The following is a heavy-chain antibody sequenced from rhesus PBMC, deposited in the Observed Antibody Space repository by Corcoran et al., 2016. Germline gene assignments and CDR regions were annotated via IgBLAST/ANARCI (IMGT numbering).Heavy chain of an antibody. V-gene: IGHV4-173*01. J-gene: IGHJ4*01. Sequence: QLQLQESGQGLVKPSETLSLTCAVSGVSISSNYWSWIRQPPWRGLEWIGRISGRCSSIHDNPHLTRRVTMSTYTSKKQCLRKLSSVTAADTAVYYCASFSRYWDDWGQGVLVTVSS. CDR1: GVSISSNY. D-gene: IGHD3-40*01. CDR2: ISGRCSSI. CDR3: ASFSRYWDD.